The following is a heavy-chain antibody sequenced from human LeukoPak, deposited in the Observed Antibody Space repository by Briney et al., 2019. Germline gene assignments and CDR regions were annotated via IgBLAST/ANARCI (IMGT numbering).Heavy chain of an antibody. CDR2: IIPILGIA. J-gene: IGHJ4*02. CDR3: ARDSSGYDSFDY. CDR1: GGTSSSYA. Sequence: ASVKVSCKASGGTSSSYAISWVRQAPGQGLEWMGRIIPILGIANYAQKFQGRVTITADKSTSTAYMELSSLRSEDTAVYYCARDSSGYDSFDYWGQGTLVTVSS. V-gene: IGHV1-69*04. D-gene: IGHD5-12*01.